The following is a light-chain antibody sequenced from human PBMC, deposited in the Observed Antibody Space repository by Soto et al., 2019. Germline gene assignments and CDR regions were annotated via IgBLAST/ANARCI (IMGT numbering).Light chain of an antibody. CDR3: QQTYNTPLT. CDR1: QSISSY. CDR2: AAS. J-gene: IGKJ4*01. V-gene: IGKV1-39*01. Sequence: DIQMTQSPSSLSASIGDRVTITCRASQSISSYLNWYQQKPGKAPQVLIYAASSLQSGVPLRFSGSGYGTDFTLTIKSLQPEDFATYYCQQTYNTPLTFGGGTKVDIK.